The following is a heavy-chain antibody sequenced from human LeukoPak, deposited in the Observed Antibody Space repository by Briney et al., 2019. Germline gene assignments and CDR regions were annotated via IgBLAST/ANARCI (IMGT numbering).Heavy chain of an antibody. J-gene: IGHJ6*03. D-gene: IGHD1-26*01. CDR3: AKSQRGYYPRRTYYYYMDV. V-gene: IGHV3-7*03. CDR2: IKQDGSEK. Sequence: PGGSLRLSCAASGFTFSSYWMSWVRQAPGKGLEWVANIKQDGSEKYYVDSMKGRFAISRDNSKKTLYLQLNSLRAEDTAVYYCAKSQRGYYPRRTYYYYMDVWGKGTTVTVSS. CDR1: GFTFSSYW.